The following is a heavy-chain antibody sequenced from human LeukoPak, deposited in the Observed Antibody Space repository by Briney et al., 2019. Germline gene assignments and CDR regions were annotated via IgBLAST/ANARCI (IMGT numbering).Heavy chain of an antibody. J-gene: IGHJ4*02. Sequence: GGSLRLSCAASGFTSNKFWMSWVRQAPGKGLEWVANIKQDGSEKNYVDSVKGRFTISRDNAENSVSLQMNSLRAEDTAVYYCARDSVTRGFDYWGQGTLVTVSS. V-gene: IGHV3-7*01. CDR1: GFTSNKFW. CDR2: IKQDGSEK. D-gene: IGHD4-17*01. CDR3: ARDSVTRGFDY.